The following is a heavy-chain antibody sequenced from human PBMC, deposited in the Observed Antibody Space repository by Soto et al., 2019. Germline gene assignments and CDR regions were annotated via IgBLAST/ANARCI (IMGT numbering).Heavy chain of an antibody. CDR2: IYHSGST. V-gene: IGHV4-4*02. D-gene: IGHD2-2*01. CDR1: SGSISSSNW. Sequence: SETLSLTCAVSSGSISSSNWWSWVRQPPGKGLEWIGEIYHSGSTNYNPSLKSRVTISVDKSKNQFSLKLSSVTAADTAVYYCASKRVVPAVYFDYWGQGTLVTVSS. J-gene: IGHJ4*02. CDR3: ASKRVVPAVYFDY.